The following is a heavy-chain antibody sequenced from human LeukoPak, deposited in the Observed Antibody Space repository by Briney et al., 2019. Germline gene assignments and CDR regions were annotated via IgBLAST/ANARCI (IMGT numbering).Heavy chain of an antibody. D-gene: IGHD3-10*01. CDR2: INSDGSST. Sequence: GGSLRLSCAAPGFTFSSNSMTWVRQTPGKGLVWVSRINSDGSSTSYADSVKGRFTISRDNAKNTLYLQMNSLRAEDTAVYYCARDHGYYGSGSYLGRFDPWGQGTLVTVSS. J-gene: IGHJ5*02. CDR3: ARDHGYYGSGSYLGRFDP. CDR1: GFTFSSNS. V-gene: IGHV3-74*01.